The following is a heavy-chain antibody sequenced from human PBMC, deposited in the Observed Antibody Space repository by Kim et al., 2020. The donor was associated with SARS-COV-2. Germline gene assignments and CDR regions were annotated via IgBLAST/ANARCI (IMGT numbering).Heavy chain of an antibody. CDR2: IIPILGIA. D-gene: IGHD2-2*01. V-gene: IGHV1-69*04. Sequence: SVKVSCKASGGTFSSYAISWVRQAPGQGLEWMGRIIPILGIANYAQKFQGRVTITADKSTSTAYMELSSLRSEDTAVYYCARALTSWPPGTGMDVWGQGTTVTVSS. J-gene: IGHJ6*02. CDR3: ARALTSWPPGTGMDV. CDR1: GGTFSSYA.